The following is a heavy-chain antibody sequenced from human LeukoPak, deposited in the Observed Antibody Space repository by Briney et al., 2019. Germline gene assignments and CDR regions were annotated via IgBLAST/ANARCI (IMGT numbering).Heavy chain of an antibody. CDR3: ASNPPNTGDFYY. CDR1: GGTFSSYA. J-gene: IGHJ4*02. V-gene: IGHV1-8*02. CDR2: MSPNSGDT. Sequence: GASVKVSCKASGGTFSSYAISWARQAPGQGLEWMGWMSPNSGDTGYAQKFQGRVSMTRDTSISTAYMELSSLRSEDTAVYYCASNPPNTGDFYYWGLGSLVTVSS. D-gene: IGHD1-1*01.